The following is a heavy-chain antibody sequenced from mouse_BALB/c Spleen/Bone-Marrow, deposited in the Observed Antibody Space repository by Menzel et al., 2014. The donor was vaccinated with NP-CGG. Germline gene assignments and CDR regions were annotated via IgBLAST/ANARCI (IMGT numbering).Heavy chain of an antibody. D-gene: IGHD2-14*01. V-gene: IGHV1-4*01. Sequence: QVQLQQSGAELARPGASVKMSCKAPGYTFTSYWMHWVKQRPGQGLEWIGYINPSTGYTEYNQKFKDKATLTADKSSSTAYMQLSSLTSEDSAVYYCARYYRYDGFAYWGQGTLVTVSA. J-gene: IGHJ3*01. CDR2: INPSTGYT. CDR3: ARYYRYDGFAY. CDR1: GYTFTSYW.